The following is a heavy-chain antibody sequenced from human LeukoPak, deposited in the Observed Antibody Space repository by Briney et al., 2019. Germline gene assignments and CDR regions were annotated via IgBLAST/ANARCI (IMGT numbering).Heavy chain of an antibody. CDR1: GGSFSGYY. Sequence: SETLSLTCAVYGGSFSGYYWSWIRQPPGKGLEWIGEINHSGSTNYNPSLKSRVTISVDTSKNQFSLKLSSVTAADTAVYYCARESDSSGYDGAFDIWGQGTMVTVSS. J-gene: IGHJ3*02. CDR2: INHSGST. D-gene: IGHD3-22*01. V-gene: IGHV4-34*01. CDR3: ARESDSSGYDGAFDI.